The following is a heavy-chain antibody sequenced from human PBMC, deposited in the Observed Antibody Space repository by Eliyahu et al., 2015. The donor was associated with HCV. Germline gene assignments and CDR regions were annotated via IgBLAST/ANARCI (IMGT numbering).Heavy chain of an antibody. CDR3: ARQGAVAGSSVRIWFDP. Sequence: QLQLQESGPGLVKPSETLSLTCTVSGGSISSSSYYWGWIRQPPGKGLEWIGSIYYSGSTYYNPSLKSRVTISVDTSKNQFSLKLSSVTAADTAVYYCARQGAVAGSSVRIWFDPWGQGTLVTVSS. V-gene: IGHV4-39*01. J-gene: IGHJ5*02. D-gene: IGHD6-19*01. CDR2: IYYSGST. CDR1: GGSISSSSYY.